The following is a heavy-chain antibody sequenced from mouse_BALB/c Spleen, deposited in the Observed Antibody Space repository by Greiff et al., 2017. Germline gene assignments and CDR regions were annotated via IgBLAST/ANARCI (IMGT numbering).Heavy chain of an antibody. J-gene: IGHJ4*01. CDR1: GFSLTGYG. CDR3: ARAPTTVPFYAMDY. D-gene: IGHD4-1*02. CDR2: IWGDGST. Sequence: VQGVESGPGLVAPSQSLSITCTVSGFSLTGYGVNWVRQPPGKGLEWLGMIWGDGSTDYNSALKSRLSISKDNSKSQVFLKMNSLQTDDTARYYCARAPTTVPFYAMDYWGQGTSVTVSS. V-gene: IGHV2-6-7*01.